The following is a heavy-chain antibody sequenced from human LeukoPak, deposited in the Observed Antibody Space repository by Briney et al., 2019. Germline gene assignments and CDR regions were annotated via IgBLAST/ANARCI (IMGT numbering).Heavy chain of an antibody. Sequence: SETLSLTCTVSGGSISRGSYYWTWIRQPAGKGLEWIGHLYPSGSTTYNPSLQSRVTISADTSNNRFSLRLTSVTAADTAVYYCARAGGSVGWYGTIDSWGQGMLVTVSS. V-gene: IGHV4-61*09. D-gene: IGHD6-19*01. CDR3: ARAGGSVGWYGTIDS. J-gene: IGHJ4*02. CDR1: GGSISRGSYY. CDR2: LYPSGST.